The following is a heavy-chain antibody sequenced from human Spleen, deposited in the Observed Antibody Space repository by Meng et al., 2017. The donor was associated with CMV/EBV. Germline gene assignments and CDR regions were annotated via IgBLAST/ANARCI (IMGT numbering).Heavy chain of an antibody. D-gene: IGHD4-23*01. J-gene: IGHJ1*01. Sequence: GESLKISCAASGFTFSSHWMHWVRQAPGKELVWVSHINTDGITLNYADSVKGRFTISRDNAQNTLYLQMNSLRAEDTAVYYCAREALGGHHFQHWGQGTLVTVSS. CDR3: AREALGGHHFQH. V-gene: IGHV3-74*01. CDR2: INTDGITL. CDR1: GFTFSSHW.